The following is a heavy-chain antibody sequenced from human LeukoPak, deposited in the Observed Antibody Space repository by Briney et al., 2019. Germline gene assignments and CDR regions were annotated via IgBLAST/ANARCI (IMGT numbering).Heavy chain of an antibody. V-gene: IGHV3-9*01. CDR3: AKGGYDFWSGYYQH. D-gene: IGHD3-3*01. Sequence: GGSLRLSCAASGFTFDDYAMHWVRQAPGKGLEWVSGISWNSGSIGYADSVEGRFTISRDNAKNSLYLQMNSLRAEDTALYYCAKGGYDFWSGYYQHWGQGTLVTVSS. J-gene: IGHJ4*02. CDR2: ISWNSGSI. CDR1: GFTFDDYA.